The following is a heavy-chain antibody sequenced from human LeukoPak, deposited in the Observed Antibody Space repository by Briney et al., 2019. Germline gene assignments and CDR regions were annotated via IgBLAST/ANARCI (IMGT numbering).Heavy chain of an antibody. CDR1: GFTFSSYW. CDR3: ALGSSTSCYSPLDF. D-gene: IGHD2-2*01. V-gene: IGHV3-7*03. J-gene: IGHJ4*02. Sequence: GGSLRLSCAASGFTFSSYWMSWVRQAPGKGLEWVANIKQDGSEKYYVDSVKGRFTISRDNAKNSLYLQMNSLRADDTAIYYCALGSSTSCYSPLDFWGQGTLVTVSS. CDR2: IKQDGSEK.